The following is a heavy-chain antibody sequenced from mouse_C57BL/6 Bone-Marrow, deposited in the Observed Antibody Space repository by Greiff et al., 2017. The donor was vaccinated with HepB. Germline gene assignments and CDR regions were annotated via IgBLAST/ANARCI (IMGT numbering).Heavy chain of an antibody. CDR2: ISSGGSYT. J-gene: IGHJ3*01. D-gene: IGHD2-4*01. V-gene: IGHV5-6*01. CDR3: ARPNDYGY. CDR1: GFTFSSYG. Sequence: EVKLMESGGDLVKPGGSLKLSCAASGFTFSSYGMSWVRQTPDKRLEWVATISSGGSYTYYPDSVKGRFTISRDNAKNTLYLQMSSLKSEDTAMYYCARPNDYGYWGQGTLVTVSA.